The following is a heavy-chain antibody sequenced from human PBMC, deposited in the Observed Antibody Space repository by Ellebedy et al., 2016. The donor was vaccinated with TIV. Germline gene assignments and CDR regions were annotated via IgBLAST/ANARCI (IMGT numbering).Heavy chain of an antibody. J-gene: IGHJ4*02. CDR3: AHSPRRQWFPFDS. CDR2: IFYSGST. D-gene: IGHD3-22*01. CDR1: GGSIATYY. Sequence: MPSETLSLTCTVSGGSIATYYWSWLRQPPGKKLEWIGYIFYSGSTNYNPSLQRRVTISADTSTNQFSLKLTPVTAADTAIYYCAHSPRRQWFPFDSWGQGLQVTVSS. V-gene: IGHV4-59*08.